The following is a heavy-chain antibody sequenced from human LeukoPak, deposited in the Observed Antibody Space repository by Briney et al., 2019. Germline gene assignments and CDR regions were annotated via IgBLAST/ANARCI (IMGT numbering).Heavy chain of an antibody. J-gene: IGHJ4*02. D-gene: IGHD1-26*01. CDR2: MHHSGGT. Sequence: SETLSLTCAVSGYSISSGYYWGWIRQPPGKGLEWIGSMHHSGGTYYNPSLKSRVTISVDTSKNQFSLEVTSVTAADPAVYYCTRRVSSGSYSDYWGQGTLVTVSS. CDR3: TRRVSSGSYSDY. V-gene: IGHV4-38-2*01. CDR1: GYSISSGYY.